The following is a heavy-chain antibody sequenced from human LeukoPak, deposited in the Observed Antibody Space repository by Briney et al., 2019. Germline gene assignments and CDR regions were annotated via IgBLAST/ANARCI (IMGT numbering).Heavy chain of an antibody. J-gene: IGHJ4*02. CDR1: GYTFTSYG. Sequence: ASVKVSCKASGYTFTSYGISWVRQAPGQGLEWMGWISAYNGNTNYAQKLQGRVTMTTDTSTSTAYMELRSLRSDDTAVYYCARAVVYEEAGESQFDYWGQGTLVTVSS. CDR2: ISAYNGNT. CDR3: ARAVVYEEAGESQFDY. V-gene: IGHV1-18*01. D-gene: IGHD3-3*01.